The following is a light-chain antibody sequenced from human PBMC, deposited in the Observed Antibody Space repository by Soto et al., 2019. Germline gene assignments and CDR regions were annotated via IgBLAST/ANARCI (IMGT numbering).Light chain of an antibody. J-gene: IGKJ5*01. CDR2: GAS. Sequence: EIVMTQSQATLSVSPGERATLSCRASQSVSSNLAWYQQKPDQAPRLLIYGASTRATGIPARFSGSGSGTEFTLTISSLQSEDFAVYYCQQYNNWLITFGQGTRLEI. V-gene: IGKV3-15*01. CDR3: QQYNNWLIT. CDR1: QSVSSN.